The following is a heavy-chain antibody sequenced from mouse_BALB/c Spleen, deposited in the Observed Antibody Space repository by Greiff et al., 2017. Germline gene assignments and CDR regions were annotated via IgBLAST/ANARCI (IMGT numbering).Heavy chain of an antibody. J-gene: IGHJ4*01. Sequence: QGQLKESGPGLVAPSQSLSITCTVSGFSLTGYGVNWVRQPPGKGLEWLGMIWGDGSTDYNSALKSRLSISKDNSKSQVFLKMNSLQTDDTARYYCARDLGGYYGSRGAMDYWGQGTSVTVSS. CDR2: IWGDGST. CDR1: GFSLTGYG. V-gene: IGHV2-6-7*01. CDR3: ARDLGGYYGSRGAMDY. D-gene: IGHD1-1*01.